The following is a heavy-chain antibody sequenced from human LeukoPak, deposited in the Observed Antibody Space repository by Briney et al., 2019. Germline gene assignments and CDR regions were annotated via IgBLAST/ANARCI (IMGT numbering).Heavy chain of an antibody. Sequence: PGGSLRLSCAASGFTFSSYGMHWVRQAPGKGLEWVAVIWYDGSNKYYADSVKGRFTISRDNSKNTLYLQMNSLRAEDTAVYYCARAPRDRYCSSTGCSRGGLDYGGQGTLVTVS. CDR2: IWYDGSNK. D-gene: IGHD2-2*01. J-gene: IGHJ4*02. CDR1: GFTFSSYG. V-gene: IGHV3-30*19. CDR3: ARAPRDRYCSSTGCSRGGLDY.